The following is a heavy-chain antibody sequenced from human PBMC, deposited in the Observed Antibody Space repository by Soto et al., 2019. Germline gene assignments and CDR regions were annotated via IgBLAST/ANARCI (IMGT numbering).Heavy chain of an antibody. CDR2: ISSSSSTI. V-gene: IGHV3-48*01. D-gene: IGHD3-10*01. J-gene: IGHJ4*02. Sequence: PGGSLRLSCAASGFTFSSYSMNWVRQAPGKGLEWVSYISSSSSTIYYADSVKGRFTISRDNAKNSLYLQMNSLRAEDTAVYYCAREQIYYYGPDTLFDYWGQGTLVTVSS. CDR3: AREQIYYYGPDTLFDY. CDR1: GFTFSSYS.